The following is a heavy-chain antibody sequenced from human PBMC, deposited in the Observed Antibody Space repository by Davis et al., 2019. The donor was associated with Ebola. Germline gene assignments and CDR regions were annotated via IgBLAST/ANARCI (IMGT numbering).Heavy chain of an antibody. CDR3: AHTLVVPAAIQGSYYFDY. Sequence: SGPTLVKPTQTLTLTCTFSGFSLSTSGVGVGWIRQPPGKALEWLALIYWDDDKRYSPPLKSRLTITKDTSKNQVVLTMTNMDPVDTATYYCAHTLVVPAAIQGSYYFDYWGQGTLVIVSS. D-gene: IGHD2-2*02. J-gene: IGHJ4*02. CDR1: GFSLSTSGVG. V-gene: IGHV2-5*02. CDR2: IYWDDDK.